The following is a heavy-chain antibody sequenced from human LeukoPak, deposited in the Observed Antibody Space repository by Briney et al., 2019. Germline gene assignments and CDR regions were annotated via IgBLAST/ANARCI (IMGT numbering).Heavy chain of an antibody. CDR3: ARDMSTAVTPISYAFDV. V-gene: IGHV1-46*01. CDR2: INPNGGRT. Sequence: ASVKVSCKASENTFTNYYMHWVRQAPGQGLEWLGIINPNGGRTAYAQNFQGRVSMTRDTSTTTVYMELSSLRSDDTAVYYCARDMSTAVTPISYAFDVWGQGTMVTVSS. D-gene: IGHD4-23*01. CDR1: ENTFTNYY. J-gene: IGHJ3*01.